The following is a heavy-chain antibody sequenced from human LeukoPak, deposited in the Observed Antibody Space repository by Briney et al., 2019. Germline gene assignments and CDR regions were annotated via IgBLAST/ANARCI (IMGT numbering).Heavy chain of an antibody. CDR2: IYYSGST. Sequence: SETLSLTCTVSGGSISSSSYYWGWIRQPPGKGLEWIGSIYYSGSTYYNPSLKSRVTISVDTSKNQFSLKPSSVTAADTAVYYCARHGGEYYDILTGYFNPKEFDYWGQGTLVTVSS. D-gene: IGHD3-9*01. CDR1: GGSISSSSYY. V-gene: IGHV4-39*01. J-gene: IGHJ4*02. CDR3: ARHGGEYYDILTGYFNPKEFDY.